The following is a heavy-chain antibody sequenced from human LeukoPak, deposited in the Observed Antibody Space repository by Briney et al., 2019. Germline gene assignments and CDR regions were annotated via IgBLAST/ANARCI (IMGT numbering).Heavy chain of an antibody. CDR1: GFTFGNYD. CDR2: VSDNGGRT. J-gene: IGHJ4*02. D-gene: IGHD3-10*01. V-gene: IGHV3-64D*06. CDR3: VRGYGSGSSI. Sequence: GGSLRLSCSASGFTFGNYDMYWVRQAPGKGLEYVSAVSDNGGRTHYADSVNGRFTISRDNSKNTLYLQMSSLRAEDTAVYYCVRGYGSGSSIWGQGTLVTVSS.